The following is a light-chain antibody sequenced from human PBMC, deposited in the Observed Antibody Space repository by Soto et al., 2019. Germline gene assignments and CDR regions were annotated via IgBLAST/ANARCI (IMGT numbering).Light chain of an antibody. CDR3: AAWDDSLNGLL. J-gene: IGLJ3*02. Sequence: QSVLTQPPSASGTPGQVFTISCSGSNSNIGDNSVNWYQQLPGTAPKLLIYSDNRRPSGVPDRFSGSKSGTSASLAISGLQSEDEAEYYCAAWDDSLNGLLFGGGTKPPS. V-gene: IGLV1-44*01. CDR2: SDN. CDR1: NSNIGDNS.